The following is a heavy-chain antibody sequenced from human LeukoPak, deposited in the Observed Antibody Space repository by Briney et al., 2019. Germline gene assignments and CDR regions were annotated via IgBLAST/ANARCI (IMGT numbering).Heavy chain of an antibody. CDR3: AKQKGLTDCSGGSCYSDY. V-gene: IGHV3-23*01. CDR2: ISGSGGST. CDR1: GFTFSSYA. Sequence: GGSLRLSCAASGFTFSSYAMSWVRQAPGKGLEWVSAISGSGGSTYYAGSVKGRFTISRDNSKNTLYLQMNSLRAEDTAVYYCAKQKGLTDCSGGSCYSDYWGQGTLVTVSS. D-gene: IGHD2-15*01. J-gene: IGHJ4*02.